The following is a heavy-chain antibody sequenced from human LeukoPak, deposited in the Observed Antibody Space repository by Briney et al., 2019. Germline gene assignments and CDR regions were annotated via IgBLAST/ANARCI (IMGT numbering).Heavy chain of an antibody. CDR2: INPHNGDT. D-gene: IGHD2-15*01. V-gene: IGHV1-2*02. J-gene: IGHJ4*02. Sequence: GVSVKVSCKASGYTFIGYYLHWVRQARGQGLEWMGWINPHNGDTNYAQRFQGRVTMTRDTSITTAYMELNRLKSDDTAVYYCATVRDIVVGGGPYYFDYWGQGTLVMVSS. CDR3: ATVRDIVVGGGPYYFDY. CDR1: GYTFIGYY.